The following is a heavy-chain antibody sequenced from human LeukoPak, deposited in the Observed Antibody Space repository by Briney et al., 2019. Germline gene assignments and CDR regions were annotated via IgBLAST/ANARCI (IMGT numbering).Heavy chain of an antibody. D-gene: IGHD6-25*01. CDR2: IYYSEST. J-gene: IGHJ4*02. CDR1: GGSISSYY. Sequence: PSETLSLTCIVSGGSISSYYWSWIRQPAGKGLEWIGYIYYSESTNYNPSLKSRVTISVVTSKNQFSLKLSSVTAADTAVYYCARARYSSAPFDYWGQGTLITVSS. CDR3: ARARYSSAPFDY. V-gene: IGHV4-59*01.